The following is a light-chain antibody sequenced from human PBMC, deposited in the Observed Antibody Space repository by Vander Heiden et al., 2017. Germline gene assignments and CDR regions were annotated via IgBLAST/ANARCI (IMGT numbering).Light chain of an antibody. J-gene: IGLJ2*01. V-gene: IGLV3-21*02. Sequence: SYVLTQPPSVSVAPGQTASISCGGKNIATYGVHWYQQKPGQAPVLVVYEDSDRPSGIPARFSGSNSGNTATLTISRVEVGDEADYSCQVWDRTSDHVVFGGGTKLTVL. CDR3: QVWDRTSDHVV. CDR2: EDS. CDR1: NIATYG.